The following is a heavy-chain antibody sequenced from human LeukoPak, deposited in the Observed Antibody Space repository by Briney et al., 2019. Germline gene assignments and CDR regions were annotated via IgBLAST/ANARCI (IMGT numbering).Heavy chain of an antibody. CDR2: IYSGGST. J-gene: IGHJ6*02. CDR1: GFSASSNY. D-gene: IGHD3-16*01. CDR3: ARDSPTFFGMDV. V-gene: IGHV3-53*01. Sequence: GGSLRPSCVLSGFSASSNYINWVRQAPGKGLEWVSVIYSGGSTYYADSVKGRFTISRDNSKNTLYLQMNSLRAEDTAVYYCARDSPTFFGMDVWGQGTTVTVSS.